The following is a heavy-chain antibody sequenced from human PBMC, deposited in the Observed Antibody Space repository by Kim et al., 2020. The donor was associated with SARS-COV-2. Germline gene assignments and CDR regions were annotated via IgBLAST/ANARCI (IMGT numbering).Heavy chain of an antibody. CDR1: GGSFSGYY. V-gene: IGHV4-34*01. Sequence: SQTLSLTCAVYGGSFSGYYWSWIRQPPGKGLEWIGEINHSGSTNYNPSLKSRVTISVDTSKNQFSLKLSSVTAADTAVYYCARASPGALRAFDIWGQGTMVTVSS. CDR2: INHSGST. CDR3: ARASPGALRAFDI. J-gene: IGHJ3*02.